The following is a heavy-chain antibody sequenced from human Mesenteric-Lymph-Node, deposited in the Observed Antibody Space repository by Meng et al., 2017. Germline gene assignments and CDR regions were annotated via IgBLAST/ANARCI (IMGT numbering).Heavy chain of an antibody. CDR1: GGSISSGGYY. V-gene: IGHV4-31*03. CDR2: IYYSGST. CDR3: TRFIAVAGTDDYFDY. J-gene: IGHJ4*02. D-gene: IGHD6-19*01. Sequence: LRLSCTVSGGSISSGGYYWSWIRQHPGKGLEWIGYIYYSGSTYYNPSLKSRVTISVDTSKNQFSLKLSSVTAADTAVYYCTRFIAVAGTDDYFDYWGQGTLVTVSS.